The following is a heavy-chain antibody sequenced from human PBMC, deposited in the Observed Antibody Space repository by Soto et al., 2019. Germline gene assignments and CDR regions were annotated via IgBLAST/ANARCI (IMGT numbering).Heavy chain of an antibody. CDR3: ARMRVVPAAMQYYYYMDV. D-gene: IGHD2-2*01. CDR1: GFSLSTSGMC. CDR2: IDWDDDK. Sequence: SGPTLVNPTQTLTLTCTFSGFSLSTSGMCVSWIRQPPGKALEWLARIDWDDDKYYSTSLKTRLTISKDTSKNQVVLTMTNMDPVDTATYYCARMRVVPAAMQYYYYMDVWGKGTTVTV. J-gene: IGHJ6*03. V-gene: IGHV2-70*11.